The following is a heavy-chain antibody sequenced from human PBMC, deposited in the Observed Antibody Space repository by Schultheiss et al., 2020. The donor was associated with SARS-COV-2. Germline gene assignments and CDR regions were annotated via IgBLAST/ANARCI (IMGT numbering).Heavy chain of an antibody. J-gene: IGHJ4*02. CDR3: ARAGSAVGIGN. CDR1: GGSISSYY. CDR2: IYYSGST. D-gene: IGHD6-13*01. Sequence: SETLSLTCTVSGGSISSYYWSWIRQPPGKGLEWIGYIYYSGSTYYNPSLKSRVTISVDTSKNQFSLKLSSVTAADTAVYYCARAGSAVGIGNWGQGTLVTVSS. V-gene: IGHV4-59*12.